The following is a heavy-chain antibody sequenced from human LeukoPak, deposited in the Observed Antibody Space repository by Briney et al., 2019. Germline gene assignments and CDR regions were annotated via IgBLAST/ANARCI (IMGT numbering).Heavy chain of an antibody. J-gene: IGHJ4*02. Sequence: GGSLRLSCADSGFIFRSYEMNWVRQAPGKGLEWVSYISSSGSTIYYADSVKGRFTLSRDNAKNSLYLQMNSLRAEDTAVYYCARTGGSYPYYFEYWGQGTLVTVSS. CDR1: GFIFRSYE. CDR3: ARTGGSYPYYFEY. V-gene: IGHV3-48*03. CDR2: ISSSGSTI. D-gene: IGHD1-26*01.